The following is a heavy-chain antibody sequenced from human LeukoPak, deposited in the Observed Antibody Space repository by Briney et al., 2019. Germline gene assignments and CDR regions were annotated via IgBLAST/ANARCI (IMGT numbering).Heavy chain of an antibody. Sequence: PGGSLRLSCAASGFIFSSYEMNWVRQAPGKGLEWVSYISSSGSTIYYADSVKGRFTISRDNAKNSLYLQMNSLRAEDTAVYYCARAAVWSGYYVYWGQGTLVTVSS. D-gene: IGHD3-3*01. V-gene: IGHV3-48*03. CDR3: ARAAVWSGYYVY. CDR2: ISSSGSTI. CDR1: GFIFSSYE. J-gene: IGHJ4*02.